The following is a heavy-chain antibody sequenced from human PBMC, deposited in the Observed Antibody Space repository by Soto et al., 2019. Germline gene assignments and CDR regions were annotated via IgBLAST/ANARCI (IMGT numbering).Heavy chain of an antibody. CDR1: GGSISSYY. CDR3: ARAIPGSGWYFDP. J-gene: IGHJ5*02. V-gene: IGHV4-59*01. D-gene: IGHD6-19*01. Sequence: SETLSLTCTVSGGSISSYYWSWIRQPPGKGLEWIGYISDGGGTNNNPSLKSRVTISIDTSKNQLSLTLTSVTAADTAIYYCARAIPGSGWYFDPWGQGTLVTVSS. CDR2: ISDGGGT.